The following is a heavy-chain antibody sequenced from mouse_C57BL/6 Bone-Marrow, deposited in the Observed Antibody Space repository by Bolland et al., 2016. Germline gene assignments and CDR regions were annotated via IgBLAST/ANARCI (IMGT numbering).Heavy chain of an antibody. V-gene: IGHV1-72*01. CDR2: NSGGT. CDR3: AREGYYGRGHYFDY. Sequence: NSGGTKYNEKFKSKATLTVDKPSSTAYMQLSSLTSEDSAVYYCAREGYYGRGHYFDYWGQGTT. J-gene: IGHJ2*01. D-gene: IGHD1-1*01.